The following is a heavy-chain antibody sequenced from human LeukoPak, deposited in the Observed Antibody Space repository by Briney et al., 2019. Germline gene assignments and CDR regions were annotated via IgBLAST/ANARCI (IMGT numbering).Heavy chain of an antibody. CDR3: ARDNSGYDLQTIDY. J-gene: IGHJ4*02. D-gene: IGHD5-12*01. Sequence: ASVKVSCKASGYIFTSYNIYWVRQAPGQGLEWMGIINPSGGSTNYAQKFQGRVTMTRDTSTSTVYMELSSLRSEDTAVYYCARDNSGYDLQTIDYWGQGTLVTVSS. CDR2: INPSGGST. CDR1: GYIFTSYN. V-gene: IGHV1-46*01.